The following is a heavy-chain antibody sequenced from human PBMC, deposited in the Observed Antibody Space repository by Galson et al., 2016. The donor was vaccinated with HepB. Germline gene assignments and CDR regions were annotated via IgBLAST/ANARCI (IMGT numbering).Heavy chain of an antibody. J-gene: IGHJ6*02. CDR3: ARTPRVHDGMDV. V-gene: IGHV3-30*04. D-gene: IGHD4/OR15-4a*01. Sequence: SLRLSCAVSGFTFSDYAMHWVRQAPGKGLEWVALISYDGKHKYYADSVEDRFTISKDISRNTLYLQMNSLRAEDTAVYYCARTPRVHDGMDVWGQGTTVTVSS. CDR1: GFTFSDYA. CDR2: ISYDGKHK.